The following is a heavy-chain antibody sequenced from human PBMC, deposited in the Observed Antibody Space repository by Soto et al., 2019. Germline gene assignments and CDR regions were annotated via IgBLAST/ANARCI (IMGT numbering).Heavy chain of an antibody. CDR2: ISAYNGNT. D-gene: IGHD2-2*02. CDR1: GYTFTSYG. Sequence: ASVKVSCKASGYTFTSYGISWVRQAPGQGLEWMGWISAYNGNTNYANKLQGRVTMNTDTSTSTDYMELRRLRSDDTAVYYCASDVLVVVPAAIPNSKYASGPHDYWGQGTLVTVSS. J-gene: IGHJ4*02. V-gene: IGHV1-18*04. CDR3: ASDVLVVVPAAIPNSKYASGPHDY.